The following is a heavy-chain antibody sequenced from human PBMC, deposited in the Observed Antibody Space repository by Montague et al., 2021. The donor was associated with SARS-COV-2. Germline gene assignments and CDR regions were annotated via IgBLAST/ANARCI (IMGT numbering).Heavy chain of an antibody. Sequence: SETLSLTCTVSGGSISSYYWSWIRLPPGQGLEWIGYVYYSGSTNSNPSLQSRVTISVDTSTNQFSLKLSPVSAADTAVYYCARSEGSGSYWGYYGVGVWGQGTTVTVSS. CDR2: VYYSGST. D-gene: IGHD3-10*01. V-gene: IGHV4-59*13. J-gene: IGHJ6*02. CDR3: ARSEGSGSYWGYYGVGV. CDR1: GGSISSYY.